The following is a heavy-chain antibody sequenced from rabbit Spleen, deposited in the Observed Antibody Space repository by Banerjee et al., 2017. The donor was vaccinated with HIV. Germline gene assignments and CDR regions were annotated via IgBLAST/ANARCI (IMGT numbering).Heavy chain of an antibody. CDR3: ARGSAAMTMVITGYYFKL. Sequence: QSLEESGGDLVKPGASLTLTCTASGVSFSSNYYMCWVRQAPGKGLEWIACIYPGSFDSTVYATWAKGRFTISRTSSTTVTLQVTSLTAADTATYFCARGSAAMTMVITGYYFKLWGQGTLVTVS. CDR2: IYPGSFDST. D-gene: IGHD2-1*01. V-gene: IGHV1S40*01. CDR1: GVSFSSNYY. J-gene: IGHJ4*01.